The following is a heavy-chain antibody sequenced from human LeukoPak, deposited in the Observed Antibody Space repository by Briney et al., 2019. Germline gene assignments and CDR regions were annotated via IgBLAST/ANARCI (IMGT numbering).Heavy chain of an antibody. Sequence: GGSLRLSCAASGFTFSSYWMHWVRQAPGKGLEWVSRINSDGTSTSYADSVKGRFTISRDNAKNTLYLQMNSLRAEDTAVYYCARDSRVSGTIDYWGQGTQVTVSS. CDR1: GFTFSSYW. D-gene: IGHD1-1*01. CDR3: ARDSRVSGTIDY. CDR2: INSDGTST. V-gene: IGHV3-74*01. J-gene: IGHJ4*02.